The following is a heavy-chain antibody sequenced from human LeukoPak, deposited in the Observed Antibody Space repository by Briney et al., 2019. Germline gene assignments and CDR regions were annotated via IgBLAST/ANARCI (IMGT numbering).Heavy chain of an antibody. CDR3: AKVLYYDFWSGYYTPSYFDY. CDR1: GFTFSSYA. CDR2: ISGSGDST. D-gene: IGHD3-3*01. V-gene: IGHV3-23*01. J-gene: IGHJ4*02. Sequence: GGSLRLSCAASGFTFSSYAMSWVRQAPGKGPEWVSAISGSGDSTYYTDSVKGRFTISRDNSKKTLYLQMNSLRAEDTAVYYCAKVLYYDFWSGYYTPSYFDYWGQGTLVTVSS.